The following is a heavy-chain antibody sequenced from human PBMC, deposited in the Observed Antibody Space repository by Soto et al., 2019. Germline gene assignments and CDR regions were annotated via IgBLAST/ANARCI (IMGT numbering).Heavy chain of an antibody. V-gene: IGHV3-30*18. CDR2: ISYDGSNK. CDR1: GFTFSSCG. Sequence: GGSLRLSCAASGFTFSSCGMHWVRQAPGKGLEWVAVISYDGSNKYYADSVKGRFTISRDNSKNTLYLQMNSLRAEDTAVYYCAKPRGYSYGLDDYYGMDVWGQGTTVTVSS. D-gene: IGHD5-18*01. J-gene: IGHJ6*02. CDR3: AKPRGYSYGLDDYYGMDV.